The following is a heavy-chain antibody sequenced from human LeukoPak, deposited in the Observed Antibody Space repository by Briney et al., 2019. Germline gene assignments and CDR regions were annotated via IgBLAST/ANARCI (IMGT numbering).Heavy chain of an antibody. D-gene: IGHD3-10*01. V-gene: IGHV3-30*02. CDR1: RFTFSSYS. J-gene: IGHJ4*02. CDR2: IRYDGSNK. Sequence: GGSLRLSCAASRFTFSSYSMNWVRQAPGKGLEWVAFIRYDGSNKYYADSVKGRFTISRDNSKNTLYLQMNSLRAEDTAVYYCAKDMVYYYGSGSYHDYWGQGTLVTVSS. CDR3: AKDMVYYYGSGSYHDY.